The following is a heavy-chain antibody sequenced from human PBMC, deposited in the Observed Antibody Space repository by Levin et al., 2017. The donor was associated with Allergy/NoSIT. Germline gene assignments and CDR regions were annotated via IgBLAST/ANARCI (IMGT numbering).Heavy chain of an antibody. J-gene: IGHJ4*02. CDR1: GFTVSSNY. CDR2: FYSGGST. Sequence: ETLSLTCAASGFTVSSNYMSWVRQAPGKGLEWVSVFYSGGSTYYADSVKGRFTISRDSSKNTLYLQMNSLRAEDTAVYYCARSPYYDFWSGYHSAHFDYWGQGTLVTVSS. D-gene: IGHD3-3*01. CDR3: ARSPYYDFWSGYHSAHFDY. V-gene: IGHV3-66*01.